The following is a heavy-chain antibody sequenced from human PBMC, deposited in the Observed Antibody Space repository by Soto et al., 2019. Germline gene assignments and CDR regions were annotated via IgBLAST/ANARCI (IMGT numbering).Heavy chain of an antibody. CDR3: AKDGGAAAGYYYYYMDV. CDR1: GFTFSSYG. J-gene: IGHJ6*03. V-gene: IGHV3-30*18. D-gene: IGHD6-13*01. Sequence: GGSLRLSCAASGFTFSSYGMHWVRQAPGKGLEWVAVISYDGSNKYYADSVKGRFTISRDNSKNTLYLQMNSLRAEDTAVYYCAKDGGAAAGYYYYYMDVWGKGTTVTVSS. CDR2: ISYDGSNK.